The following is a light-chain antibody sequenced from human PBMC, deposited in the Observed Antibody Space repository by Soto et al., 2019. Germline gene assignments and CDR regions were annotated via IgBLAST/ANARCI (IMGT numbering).Light chain of an antibody. CDR2: ESS. Sequence: EIVLTQSPANLCLSPGERGTLSCRAIPNVANDLDWSQQKHGQAPRLLIYESSNRATGIEARFSGSGYGTDFNLTISSIEPEDFAVYYCQQRSNWPQKFGQGNTVDIK. V-gene: IGKV3-11*01. CDR3: QQRSNWPQK. J-gene: IGKJ1*01. CDR1: PNVAND.